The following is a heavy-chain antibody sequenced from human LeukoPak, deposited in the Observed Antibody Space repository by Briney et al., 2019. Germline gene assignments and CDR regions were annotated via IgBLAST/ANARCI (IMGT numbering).Heavy chain of an antibody. CDR2: ITTSDGNT. V-gene: IGHV3-23*01. Sequence: GESLRLSCAASGFTFSSYTMSWVRQAPGKGLEWVPTITTSDGNTYYADSVKGRFTVSRDNSKNTLYLQMNSLRAEDTAVYYCAKDGGLWVSAHWGDSWGRGTLVTVSS. CDR3: AKDGGLWVSAHWGDS. CDR1: GFTFSSYT. J-gene: IGHJ4*02. D-gene: IGHD7-27*01.